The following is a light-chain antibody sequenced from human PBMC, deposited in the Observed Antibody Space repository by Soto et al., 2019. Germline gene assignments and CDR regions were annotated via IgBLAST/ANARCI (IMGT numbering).Light chain of an antibody. CDR1: QSVSSSY. J-gene: IGKJ1*01. Sequence: EIILTQSPDTLSLSPGERATLSCRASQSVSSSYLAWYQQKPGQAPRLLIYGASNRATGVPARFSGSGSGTDFTLTISSLQSEDFAVYYCLQYDDCHRTFGQGTKVDI. CDR2: GAS. V-gene: IGKV3-15*01. CDR3: LQYDDCHRT.